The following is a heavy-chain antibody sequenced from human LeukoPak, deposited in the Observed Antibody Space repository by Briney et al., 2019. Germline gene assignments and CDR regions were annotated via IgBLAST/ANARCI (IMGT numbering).Heavy chain of an antibody. CDR2: IKQDGSEK. CDR1: GFTFSSYW. J-gene: IGHJ5*02. V-gene: IGHV3-7*01. D-gene: IGHD3-3*01. Sequence: GGSLRLSCAASGFTFSSYWMSWVRQAPGKGLGWVANIKQDGSEKYYVDSVKGRFTISRDNAKNSLYLQMNSLRAEDTAVYYCARGSRTKILRFLEWPTNWFDPWGQGTLVTVSS. CDR3: ARGSRTKILRFLEWPTNWFDP.